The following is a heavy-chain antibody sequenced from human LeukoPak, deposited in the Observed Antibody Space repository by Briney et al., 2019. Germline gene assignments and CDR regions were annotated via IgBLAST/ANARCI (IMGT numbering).Heavy chain of an antibody. D-gene: IGHD5-18*01. CDR3: ARTTEGGYTYDYFYYYYMDV. Sequence: SETLSLTCTVSGGSISSYYWSWIRQPPGKGLEWIGDIYYSGSTNYNPSLKSRVTISVDTSKNQFSLKLSSVTAADTAVYYCARTTEGGYTYDYFYYYYMDVWGKGTTVTISS. J-gene: IGHJ6*03. V-gene: IGHV4-59*01. CDR1: GGSISSYY. CDR2: IYYSGST.